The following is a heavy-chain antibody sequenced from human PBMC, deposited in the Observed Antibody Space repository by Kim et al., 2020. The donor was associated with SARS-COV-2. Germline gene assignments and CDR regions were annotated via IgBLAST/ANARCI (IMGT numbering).Heavy chain of an antibody. J-gene: IGHJ5*02. D-gene: IGHD6-19*01. V-gene: IGHV1-2*04. Sequence: ASVKVSCKASGYTFTGYYMNWVRQAPGQGLEWMGWINPNSGGTNYAQKFQGWVTMTRDTSISTAYMELSRLRSDDTAVYYCARGGLVRREVFVPWGQGTLVTVSS. CDR3: ARGGLVRREVFVP. CDR2: INPNSGGT. CDR1: GYTFTGYY.